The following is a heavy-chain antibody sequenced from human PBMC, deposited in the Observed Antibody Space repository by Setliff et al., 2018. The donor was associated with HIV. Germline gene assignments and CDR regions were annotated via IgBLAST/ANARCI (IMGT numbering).Heavy chain of an antibody. V-gene: IGHV4-61*09. J-gene: IGHJ4*02. CDR1: GGSVNSGNYH. CDR3: ARWVYNSAWSLDY. CDR2: IYTSGSP. Sequence: PSETLSLTCSVSGGSVNSGNYHWAWIRQPAGKGLEWIGHIYTSGSPHYKSSLTSRLTISLDPSRNQFSLKLTSVTAADAATYYCARWVYNSAWSLDYWGQGTLVTVSS. D-gene: IGHD6-19*01.